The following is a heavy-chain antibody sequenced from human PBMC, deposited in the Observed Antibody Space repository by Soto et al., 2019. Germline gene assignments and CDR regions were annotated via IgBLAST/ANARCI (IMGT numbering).Heavy chain of an antibody. Sequence: SETLSLTCSVSGGTIGDSAGNWIRQPQGKGLELIGYIVYSGETKYNPSHSLGSRVTSSTATSKNQVSLTLTSVTAADTAVYYCARGSNSNFEGPIVWGQGTLVTVSS. CDR3: ARGSNSNFEGPIV. CDR1: GGTIGDSA. D-gene: IGHD4-4*01. V-gene: IGHV4-59*13. J-gene: IGHJ4*02. CDR2: IVYSGET.